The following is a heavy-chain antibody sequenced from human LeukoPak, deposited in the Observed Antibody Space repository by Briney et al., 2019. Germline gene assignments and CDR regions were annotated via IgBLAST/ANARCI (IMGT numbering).Heavy chain of an antibody. J-gene: IGHJ6*02. Sequence: SETLSLTCTVSGGSISSYNWSWVRQPPGKGLEWVGYIYYSGSTNYSPSLKSRVTISVDTSKNQFSLKLSSVTAADTAVYYCARHPSTYYYDSSGYKRYYYYGMDVWGQGTTVTVSS. CDR1: GGSISSYN. CDR3: ARHPSTYYYDSSGYKRYYYYGMDV. CDR2: IYYSGST. V-gene: IGHV4-59*08. D-gene: IGHD3-22*01.